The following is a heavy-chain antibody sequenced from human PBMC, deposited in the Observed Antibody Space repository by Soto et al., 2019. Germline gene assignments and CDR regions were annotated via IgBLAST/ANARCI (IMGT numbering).Heavy chain of an antibody. J-gene: IGHJ3*02. CDR1: GFTFSSYG. CDR2: IWYDGSNK. CDR3: ARDGYSSGWDAFDS. Sequence: PGGSLRLSCAASGFTFSSYGMHWVRQAPGKGLEWVAVIWYDGSNKYYADSVKGRFTISRDNSKNTLYLQMNSLRAEDTAVYYCARDGYSSGWDAFDSWGQRTMVTVSS. D-gene: IGHD5-18*01. V-gene: IGHV3-33*01.